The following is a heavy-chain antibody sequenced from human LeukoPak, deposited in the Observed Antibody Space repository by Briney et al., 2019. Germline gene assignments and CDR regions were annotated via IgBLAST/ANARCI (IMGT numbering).Heavy chain of an antibody. CDR1: GFTFDDYA. J-gene: IGHJ6*03. Sequence: GGSLRLSCAASGFTFDDYAMHWLRQAPEKSLEGVSGISWNSGSIGYADSVKGRFTISRDNAKECLYLQMNSLRAEDKALYYCAKDMKIFGAMDVWGKGTTVTVAS. V-gene: IGHV3-9*01. CDR3: AKDMKIFGAMDV. CDR2: ISWNSGSI. D-gene: IGHD3-3*01.